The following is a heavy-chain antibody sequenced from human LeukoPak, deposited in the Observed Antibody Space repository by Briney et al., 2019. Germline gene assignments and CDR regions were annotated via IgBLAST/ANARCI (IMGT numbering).Heavy chain of an antibody. CDR2: IKKDGSEK. CDR1: GFIFSGSW. V-gene: IGHV3-7*03. Sequence: GGSLRLSCTASGFIFSGSWMAWIRQATGKGLEWVAIIKKDGSEKYYVDSMKGRFTISRDNAKNSLFLQMNSLRAEDTAIYYCTTDTWYSAGHWGQGTLVTVSS. CDR3: TTDTWYSAGH. D-gene: IGHD2-15*01. J-gene: IGHJ4*02.